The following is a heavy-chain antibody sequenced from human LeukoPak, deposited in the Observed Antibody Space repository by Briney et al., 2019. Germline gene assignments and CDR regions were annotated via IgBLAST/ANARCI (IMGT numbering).Heavy chain of an antibody. CDR1: GFTFSAYS. V-gene: IGHV3-21*04. Sequence: GGSLRLSCAASGFTFSAYSMNWVRQAPGKGLEWVSSITETSHVYYADSVKGRFSISRDNSKNTLYLQVNGLRTEDTAVYYCAKDRLLNCRGDCYIFDYWGQGTVVTVSS. D-gene: IGHD2-21*02. J-gene: IGHJ4*02. CDR3: AKDRLLNCRGDCYIFDY. CDR2: ITETSHV.